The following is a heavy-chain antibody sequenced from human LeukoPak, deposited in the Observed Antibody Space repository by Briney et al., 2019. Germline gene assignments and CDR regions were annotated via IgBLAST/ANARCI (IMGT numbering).Heavy chain of an antibody. CDR1: GFTFSTFA. V-gene: IGHV3-23*01. J-gene: IGHJ4*02. CDR2: ISGSGNTT. D-gene: IGHD2-2*02. CDR3: AKGGYCSSTSCYTIPMDY. Sequence: GGSLRLPCAASGFTFSTFAMSWVRQAPGKGLEWVSTISGSGNTTYYADSVKGRFTLSRDNSKNTLYLQMNSLRAEDTAVYYCAKGGYCSSTSCYTIPMDYWGQGTLVTVSS.